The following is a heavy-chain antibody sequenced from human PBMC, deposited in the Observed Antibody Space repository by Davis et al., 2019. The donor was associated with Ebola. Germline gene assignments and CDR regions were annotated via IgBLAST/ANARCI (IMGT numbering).Heavy chain of an antibody. J-gene: IGHJ6*04. D-gene: IGHD3-10*01. V-gene: IGHV3-48*04. CDR2: ISSSGSTI. Sequence: GESLKISCAASGFTFSSHAMHWVRQAPGKGLEWVSYISSSGSTIYYADSVKGRFTISRDNAKNSLYLQMNSLRAEDTAVYYCARRVWYYGMDVWGKGTTVTVSS. CDR3: ARRVWYYGMDV. CDR1: GFTFSSHA.